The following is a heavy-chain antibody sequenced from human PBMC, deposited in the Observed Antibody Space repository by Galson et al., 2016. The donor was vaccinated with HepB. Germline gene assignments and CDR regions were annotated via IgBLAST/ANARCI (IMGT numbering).Heavy chain of an antibody. CDR1: GGTFNNYG. J-gene: IGHJ6*03. Sequence: SVKVSCKASGGTFNNYGISWVRQAPGQGLEWMGGIIPIFGTANYTQRFQGRVTITADESTSTVYMELSRLSSEDTAVYFCASNPYYYDYMDIWGKGTTVTVSS. CDR2: IIPIFGTA. V-gene: IGHV1-69*13. CDR3: ASNPYYYDYMDI.